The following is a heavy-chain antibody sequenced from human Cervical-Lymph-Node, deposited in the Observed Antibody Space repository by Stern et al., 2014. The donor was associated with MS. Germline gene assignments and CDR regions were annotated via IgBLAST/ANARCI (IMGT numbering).Heavy chain of an antibody. CDR3: TTDNPPVAAIPAAIRDY. Sequence: EVQLVESGGGVVQPGGSLRLSCAASGFTFSSALMTWVRQAPGKGLECVGRIKSKTGGGTTDYAAPVKGRFSISRDDSRNTLYLQMNSLKTEDTAVYYCTTDNPPVAAIPAAIRDYWGQGTLVTVSS. CDR2: IKSKTGGGTT. CDR1: GFTFSSAL. D-gene: IGHD2-2*02. J-gene: IGHJ4*02. V-gene: IGHV3-15*01.